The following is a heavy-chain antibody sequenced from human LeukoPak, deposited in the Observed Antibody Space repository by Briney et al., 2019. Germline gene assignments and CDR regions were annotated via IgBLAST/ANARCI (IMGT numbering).Heavy chain of an antibody. CDR1: GYTFTSYG. CDR3: ARVWEIAGLNWFDP. D-gene: IGHD6-13*01. Sequence: ASVKVSCKASGYTFTSYGISWVRQAPGQGLEWMGWISAYNGNTNYAQKLQGRVTMTTDTSTSTAYMGLRSLRSDDTAVYYCARVWEIAGLNWFDPWGQGTPVTVSS. V-gene: IGHV1-18*01. J-gene: IGHJ5*02. CDR2: ISAYNGNT.